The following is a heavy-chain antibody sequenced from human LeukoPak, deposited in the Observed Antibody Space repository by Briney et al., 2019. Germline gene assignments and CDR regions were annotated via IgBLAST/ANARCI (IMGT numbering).Heavy chain of an antibody. D-gene: IGHD5-12*01. Sequence: PGGSLRLSCAASGFTFSSYAMYWVRQAPGKGLEWVAVISYDGSDKFYADSVKGRFTISRDSSKNTLYLQMKNLRAEDTAVYYCAKDGAWLRFDDWGQGILVTVSS. V-gene: IGHV3-30*04. CDR2: ISYDGSDK. CDR3: AKDGAWLRFDD. J-gene: IGHJ4*02. CDR1: GFTFSSYA.